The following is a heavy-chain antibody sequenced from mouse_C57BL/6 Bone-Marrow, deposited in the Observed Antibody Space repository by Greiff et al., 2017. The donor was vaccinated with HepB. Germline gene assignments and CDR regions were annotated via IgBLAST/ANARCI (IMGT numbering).Heavy chain of an antibody. J-gene: IGHJ4*01. Sequence: KPGQGLEWIGESDHSDSYTNYNQKFKGKARLTVDTSSSTDYMQLSSLTSEDSEVYYCASGDYTYALDYWGRGTSVTVSS. CDR2: SDHSDSYT. CDR3: ASGDYTYALDY. V-gene: IGHV1-50*01. D-gene: IGHD2-4*01.